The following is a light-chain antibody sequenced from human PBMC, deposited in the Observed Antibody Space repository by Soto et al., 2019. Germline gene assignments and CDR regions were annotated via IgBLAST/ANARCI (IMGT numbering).Light chain of an antibody. J-gene: IGLJ3*02. CDR1: SSDVGGYNY. CDR3: SSYTNTAALAV. CDR2: EVS. V-gene: IGLV2-14*01. Sequence: QSALTQPASVSGSPGQSITISCTGTSSDVGGYNYVSWYQQHPGKAPKLMIYEVSNRPSGVSNRFSGSKSGNTASLTISGLQAEDEADYYCSSYTNTAALAVFGGGTKLTVL.